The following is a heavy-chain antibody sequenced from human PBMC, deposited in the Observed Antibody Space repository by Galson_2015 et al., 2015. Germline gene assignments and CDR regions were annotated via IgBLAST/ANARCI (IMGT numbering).Heavy chain of an antibody. Sequence: SLRLSCAASGFTFSSYGMHWVRQAPGKGLEWVAVISYDGSNKYYADSVKGRFTISRDNSKNTLYLQMNSLRAEDTAVYYCAKDLYYYDSSGYSNFDYWGQGTLVTVSS. D-gene: IGHD3-22*01. V-gene: IGHV3-30*18. CDR3: AKDLYYYDSSGYSNFDY. CDR1: GFTFSSYG. J-gene: IGHJ4*02. CDR2: ISYDGSNK.